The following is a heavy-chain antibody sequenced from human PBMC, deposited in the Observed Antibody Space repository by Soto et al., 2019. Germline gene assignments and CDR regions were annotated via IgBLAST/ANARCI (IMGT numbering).Heavy chain of an antibody. CDR2: IYWDNDK. CDR1: GFSVSTSGVG. V-gene: IGHV2-5*02. Sequence: QITLKESGPTLVKPTQTLTLTCTFSGFSVSTSGVGVAWIRQSPGKALAWLALIYWDNDKRYSPFLQSRVTITKDTSKNQVVLTMTNMDPVDTATYYCAHKGGRGAGMDVWGQGTTVTVSS. CDR3: AHKGGRGAGMDV. J-gene: IGHJ6*02. D-gene: IGHD2-15*01.